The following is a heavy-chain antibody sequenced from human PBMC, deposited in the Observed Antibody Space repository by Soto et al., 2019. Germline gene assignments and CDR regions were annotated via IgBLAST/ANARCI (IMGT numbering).Heavy chain of an antibody. J-gene: IGHJ4*02. V-gene: IGHV3-33*01. D-gene: IGHD3-22*01. Sequence: VQLVESGGGVVQPGRSLRLSCAASGFTFSSYGMHWVRQAPGKGLEWVAVIWYDGSNKYYADSVKGRFTISRDNSKNTLYLQMNSRRAEDTAVYYCARDYDSSGYPRYYFDYWGQGTLVTVSS. CDR1: GFTFSSYG. CDR2: IWYDGSNK. CDR3: ARDYDSSGYPRYYFDY.